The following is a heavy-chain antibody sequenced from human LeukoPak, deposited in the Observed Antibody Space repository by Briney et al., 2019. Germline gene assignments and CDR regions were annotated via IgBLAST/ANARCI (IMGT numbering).Heavy chain of an antibody. V-gene: IGHV4-59*12. CDR2: IYYSGST. J-gene: IGHJ6*03. CDR1: GGSISSYY. D-gene: IGHD6-19*01. CDR3: ASKGIAVAGTLHYYYYMDV. Sequence: KTSETLSLTCTVSGGSISSYYWSWIRQPPGKGLEWIGYIYYSGSTNYNPSLKSRVTISVDTSKNQFSLKLSSVTAADTAVYYCASKGIAVAGTLHYYYYMDVWGKGTTVTVSS.